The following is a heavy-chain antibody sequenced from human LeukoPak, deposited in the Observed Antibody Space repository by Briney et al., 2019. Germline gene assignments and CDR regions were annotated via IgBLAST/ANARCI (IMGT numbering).Heavy chain of an antibody. J-gene: IGHJ3*02. D-gene: IGHD3-16*02. CDR3: ARAGRVIVIPYHDAFDI. CDR2: IYYSGST. Sequence: PSETLSLTCTVSGGSISSSSYYWGWIRQPPRKGLEWIGSIYYSGSTYYNPSLKSRVTISVDTSKNQFSLKLSSVTAADTAVYYCARAGRVIVIPYHDAFDIWGQGTMVTVSS. V-gene: IGHV4-39*07. CDR1: GGSISSSSYY.